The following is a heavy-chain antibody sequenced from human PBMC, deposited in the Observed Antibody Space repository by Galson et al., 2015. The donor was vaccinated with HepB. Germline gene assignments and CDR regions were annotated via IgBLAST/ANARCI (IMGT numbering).Heavy chain of an antibody. CDR1: GFSLNTRGAG. CDR3: ARHGIAASLDF. Sequence: PALVKPTQTLTLTCTFSGFSLNTRGAGVGWIRQPPGKALEWLALIYWNDDKRYSPSLKTRLTITKDTSKNQVVLTMTNMVPVDTATYYCARHGIAASLDFWGQGTLVTVSS. J-gene: IGHJ4*02. D-gene: IGHD6-13*01. V-gene: IGHV2-5*01. CDR2: IYWNDDK.